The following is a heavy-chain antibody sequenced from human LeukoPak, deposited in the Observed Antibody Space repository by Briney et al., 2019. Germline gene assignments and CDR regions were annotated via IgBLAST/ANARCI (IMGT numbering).Heavy chain of an antibody. D-gene: IGHD2-8*01. CDR2: INSDGSST. CDR1: GFTFTYHW. Sequence: QPGGSLRLSCAASGFTFTYHWMPWGGQAPGKGLLWVSRINSDGSSTSYADSVKGRFTISRDNAKNTLYLQMNSLRAEDTAVYYCTREAYGASCDYWGQGILVTVSS. V-gene: IGHV3-74*01. CDR3: TREAYGASCDY. J-gene: IGHJ4*02.